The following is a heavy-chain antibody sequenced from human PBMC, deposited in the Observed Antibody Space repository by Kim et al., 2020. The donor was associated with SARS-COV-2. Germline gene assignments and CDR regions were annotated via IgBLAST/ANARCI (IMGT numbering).Heavy chain of an antibody. V-gene: IGHV4-39*01. CDR1: GGALNSADYY. J-gene: IGHJ4*01. CDR3: AGIKTASDSDSFDS. CDR2: ISHWAIT. D-gene: IGHD1-1*01. Sequence: SETLSLTCSVSGGALNSADYYWAWIRQPPGKGLEWIGYISHWAITYYTSSLKNPVTISVDMSKNQFSLKVRSVTAADSASYYWAGIKTASDSDSFDSWG.